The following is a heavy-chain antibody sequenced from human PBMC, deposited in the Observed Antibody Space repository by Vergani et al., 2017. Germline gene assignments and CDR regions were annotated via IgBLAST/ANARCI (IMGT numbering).Heavy chain of an antibody. J-gene: IGHJ5*01. CDR3: AHSWNFGRRDWFDS. V-gene: IGHV1-2*02. Sequence: QVQLMQSGPVMKKPGGSMKVSCQASESTFSDYNIHWVRQAPGQGLQWMGWISPKTGGTDYLQRFQGRVTMTRDASTKTVYLKMTRLTSDDTAIYYCAHSWNFGRRDWFDSWGPGTLVTVSS. CDR1: ESTFSDYN. D-gene: IGHD1-26*01. CDR2: ISPKTGGT.